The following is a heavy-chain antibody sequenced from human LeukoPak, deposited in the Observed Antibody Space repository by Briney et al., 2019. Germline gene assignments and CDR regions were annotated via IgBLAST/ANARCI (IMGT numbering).Heavy chain of an antibody. CDR3: AKRAVPGNAFFDK. D-gene: IGHD6-19*01. CDR1: GFTFSSYA. Sequence: PGGSLRLSCAASGFTFSSYAMSWVRQAPGKGLEWVSSISGSGGSTYYADSVKGRFTISRDNSKNTLFLQMNSLRAEDTAMYYCAKRAVPGNAFFDKWGQGNLVTVSS. V-gene: IGHV3-23*01. CDR2: ISGSGGST. J-gene: IGHJ4*02.